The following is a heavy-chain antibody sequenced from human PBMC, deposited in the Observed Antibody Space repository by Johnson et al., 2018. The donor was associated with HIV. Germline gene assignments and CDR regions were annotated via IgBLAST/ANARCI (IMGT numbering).Heavy chain of an antibody. CDR3: ARCGYSSYWDAFDI. Sequence: VQLVESGGGVVQPGRSLRLSCAASGFTFSSYAMHWVRQAPGKGLEWVAVISYDGSEKYYEDSVKCRFTISRDHAKNSLYLQMNILRAEDTALYYCARCGYSSYWDAFDIWGQGTMVTVSS. CDR1: GFTFSSYA. J-gene: IGHJ3*02. V-gene: IGHV3-30*04. CDR2: ISYDGSEK. D-gene: IGHD5-12*01.